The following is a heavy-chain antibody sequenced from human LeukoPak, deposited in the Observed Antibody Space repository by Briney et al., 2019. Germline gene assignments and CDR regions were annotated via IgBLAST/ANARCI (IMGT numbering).Heavy chain of an antibody. J-gene: IGHJ4*02. CDR3: ARGLGSGYGSGSYGLY. CDR2: MNPNSGNT. V-gene: IGHV1-8*01. D-gene: IGHD3-10*01. CDR1: GYTFTSYD. Sequence: ASVKVSCKASGYTFTSYDINWVRQATGQGLEWMGWMNPNSGNTGYAQKLQGRVTMTRNTSISTAYMELSSLRSEDTAVYYCARGLGSGYGSGSYGLYWGQGTLVTVSS.